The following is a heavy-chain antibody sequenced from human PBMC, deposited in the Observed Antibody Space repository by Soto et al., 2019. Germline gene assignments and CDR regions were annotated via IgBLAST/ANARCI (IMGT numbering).Heavy chain of an antibody. D-gene: IGHD6-13*01. CDR3: RRSSRYSTDV. CDR2: IYSTGNT. J-gene: IGHJ6*02. Sequence: SETLSLTFTVSGGSISSSDYYWGWIRQPPGKGLEWIGSIYSTGNTYYNPSLNSQVTISVDTSKNQFSLNVISVTAADTAVYYCRRSSRYSTDVWGQGTTVTVSS. CDR1: GGSISSSDYY. V-gene: IGHV4-39*01.